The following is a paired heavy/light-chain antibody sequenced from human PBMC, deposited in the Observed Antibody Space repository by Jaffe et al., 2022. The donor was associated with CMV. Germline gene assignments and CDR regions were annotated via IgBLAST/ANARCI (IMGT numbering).Light chain of an antibody. CDR3: QKYNSAPRT. V-gene: IGKV1-27*01. Sequence: DIQMTQSPSSLSASVGDRVTITCRASQGISNYLAWYQQKPGKVPTLLIYGASTLQSGVPARFSGSGSGTDFTLTISSLQPEDVATYYCQKYNSAPRTFGQGTKVEIK. CDR1: QGISNY. J-gene: IGKJ1*01. CDR2: GAS.
Heavy chain of an antibody. CDR3: ARGLGVYCGGDCYPLDV. V-gene: IGHV3-64*01. CDR1: GFTFSSYA. D-gene: IGHD2-21*02. Sequence: EVQLVESGGGLVQPGGSLRLSCAASGFTFSSYAMHWVRQAPGKGLEYVSAITTNGGSTYYANSVQGRFTISRDNSKNTLYLQVGSLRAEDMGVYYCARGLGVYCGGDCYPLDVWGKGTTVTVSS. J-gene: IGHJ6*04. CDR2: ITTNGGST.